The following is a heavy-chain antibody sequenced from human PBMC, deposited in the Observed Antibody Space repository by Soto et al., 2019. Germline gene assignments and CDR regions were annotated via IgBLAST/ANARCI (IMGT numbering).Heavy chain of an antibody. V-gene: IGHV4-39*01. CDR2: SNYGGPT. J-gene: IGHJ6*02. CDR1: GGAINSTVYY. Sequence: SETLSLTCTVSGGAINSTVYYWGWIRQPPGKGLEWIGSSNYGGPTYYSPPLQSRVTISLDTAKNHFSPNLRSVTAADTAVYYCARHGAYSTSVYYYYGMDVWGQGTTVTVS. CDR3: ARHGAYSTSVYYYYGMDV. D-gene: IGHD6-13*01.